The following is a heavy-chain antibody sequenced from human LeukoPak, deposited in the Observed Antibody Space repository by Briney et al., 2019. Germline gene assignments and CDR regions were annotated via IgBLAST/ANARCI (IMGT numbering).Heavy chain of an antibody. Sequence: GASVKVSCKASGYTFTSYDINWVRQATGQGLEWMGWMNPNSGNTGYAQKFQGRVTITRNTSISTAYMELSSLRSEDTAVYYCARQCNYGYYYYYMDVWGKGTTVTVSS. CDR3: ARQCNYGYYYYYMDV. J-gene: IGHJ6*03. D-gene: IGHD4-17*01. V-gene: IGHV1-8*03. CDR2: MNPNSGNT. CDR1: GYTFTSYD.